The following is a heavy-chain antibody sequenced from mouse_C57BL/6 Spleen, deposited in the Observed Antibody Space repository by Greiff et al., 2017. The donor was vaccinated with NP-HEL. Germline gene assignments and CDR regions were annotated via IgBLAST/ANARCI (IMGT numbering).Heavy chain of an antibody. CDR3: TTAQGPW. CDR1: GFNIKDDY. Sequence: EVQLQQSGAELVRPGASVKLSCTASGFNIKDDYMHWVKQRPEQGLEWIGWIDPENGDTEYASKFQGKATITADTSSNTAYLQLSSLTSEATAVYYCTTAQGPWWGQGTLVTVSA. V-gene: IGHV14-4*01. D-gene: IGHD3-2*02. J-gene: IGHJ3*02. CDR2: IDPENGDT.